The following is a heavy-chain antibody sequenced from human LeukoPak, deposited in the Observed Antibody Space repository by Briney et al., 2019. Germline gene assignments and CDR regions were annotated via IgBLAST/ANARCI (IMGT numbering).Heavy chain of an antibody. D-gene: IGHD3-22*01. CDR1: GGSFSSYY. V-gene: IGHV4-59*01. CDR2: IYYSGST. J-gene: IGHJ3*02. CDR3: ARELSYDSSCYHDAFDI. Sequence: SETLSLTCTVSGGSFSSYYWSWIRQPPGKGLEWIGYIYYSGSTNYNPSLKSRVTISVDTSKNQSSLKLSSVTAADTAVYYCARELSYDSSCYHDAFDIWGQGIMVTVSS.